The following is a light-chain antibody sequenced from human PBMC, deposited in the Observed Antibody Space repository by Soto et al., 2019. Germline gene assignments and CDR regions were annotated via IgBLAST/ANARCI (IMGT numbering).Light chain of an antibody. V-gene: IGKV3-20*01. CDR3: QQYGSLGIT. J-gene: IGKJ5*01. Sequence: EIVLTPSPGTLSLSPGERAPLSCRASQSVSSSYLAWYQQKPGQAPRLLIYGASSRATGIPDRFSGSGSGTDFTLTSSRLEPEDFAVYYCQQYGSLGITFGQGTRLEIK. CDR1: QSVSSSY. CDR2: GAS.